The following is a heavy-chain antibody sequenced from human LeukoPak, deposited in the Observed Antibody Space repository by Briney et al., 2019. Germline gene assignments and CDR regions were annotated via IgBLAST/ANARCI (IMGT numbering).Heavy chain of an antibody. CDR3: AREPRDGTYFDY. V-gene: IGHV3-53*01. D-gene: IGHD5-24*01. J-gene: IGHJ4*02. CDR1: GFTVSANY. CDR2: LYSGGST. Sequence: GGSLSLSCAASGFTVSANYINWVRQAPGRGLEWVSVLYSGGSTYYPDSVKGRFTISRDISKNTVYLQMNRLRADDTAVYYCAREPRDGTYFDYWAQGTLVTVSS.